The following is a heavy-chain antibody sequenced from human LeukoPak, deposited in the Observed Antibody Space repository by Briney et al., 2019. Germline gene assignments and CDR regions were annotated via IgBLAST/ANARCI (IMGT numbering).Heavy chain of an antibody. V-gene: IGHV1-18*01. CDR3: ARDLWQRLVFGAFDI. D-gene: IGHD6-13*01. CDR2: ISAYNGNT. CDR1: GYTFTRYG. J-gene: IGHJ3*02. Sequence: ASVKVSCKASGYTFTRYGISWVRQAPGQGLEWMGWISAYNGNTNYAQKLQGRVTMTTDTSTSTAYMELRSLRSDDTAVYYCARDLWQRLVFGAFDIWGQGTMVTVSS.